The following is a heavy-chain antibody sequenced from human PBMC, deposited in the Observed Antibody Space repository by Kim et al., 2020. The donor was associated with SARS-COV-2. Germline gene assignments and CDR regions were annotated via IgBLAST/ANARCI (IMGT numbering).Heavy chain of an antibody. V-gene: IGHV1-2*02. CDR1: GYTFTGYY. CDR2: INPNSGGT. J-gene: IGHJ4*02. D-gene: IGHD6-19*01. CDR3: ARDLSFEQWLANSYFDY. Sequence: ASVKVSCKASGYTFTGYYIHRVRQAPGQGLEWMGWINPNSGGTNYAQKFQGRVTMTRDTSINTAYMELSRLRSDDTAVYYCARDLSFEQWLANSYFDYWGQGTLVTVSS.